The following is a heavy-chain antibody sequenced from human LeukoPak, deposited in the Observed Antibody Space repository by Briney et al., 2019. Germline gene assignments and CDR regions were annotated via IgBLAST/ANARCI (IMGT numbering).Heavy chain of an antibody. D-gene: IGHD5-18*01. V-gene: IGHV1-2*02. CDR1: GYTFTGYY. Sequence: ASVKVSCKASGYTFTGYYMHWVRQAPGQGLEWMGSINPNSGGTNNEQKFQGRVTMTRDTSISTAYMELSRLRFDDTAVYYCARGDVDTAMVTPDYWGQGTLVTVSS. J-gene: IGHJ4*02. CDR2: INPNSGGT. CDR3: ARGDVDTAMVTPDY.